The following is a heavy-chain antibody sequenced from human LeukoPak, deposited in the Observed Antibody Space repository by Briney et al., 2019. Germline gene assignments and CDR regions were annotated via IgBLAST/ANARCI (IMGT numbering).Heavy chain of an antibody. Sequence: PGGSLRLSCAASGFTFGSYAMSWVRQAPGRGLEWVSAISFSGSTYYADSVKGRFTISRDNSKNTLYLQMDSLRAEDTAVYYCAKAAGSSGCFSRDAFDIWGQGTMVTVSS. CDR2: ISFSGST. J-gene: IGHJ3*02. CDR3: AKAAGSSGCFSRDAFDI. V-gene: IGHV3-23*01. D-gene: IGHD6-19*01. CDR1: GFTFGSYA.